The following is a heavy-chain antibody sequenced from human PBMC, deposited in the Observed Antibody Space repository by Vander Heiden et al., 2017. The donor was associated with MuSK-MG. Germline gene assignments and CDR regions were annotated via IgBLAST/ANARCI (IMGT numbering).Heavy chain of an antibody. D-gene: IGHD3-22*01. CDR3: ARDSSGYLLYYYYGMDV. J-gene: IGHJ6*02. CDR2: IYPSGSP. CDR1: GYFISSGYY. Sequence: QVQLQESGPGLVKPSETLSLTCPVSGYFISSGYYWGWIRQPPGKGLEWIGSIYPSGSPYYPPSLKSRVTISVDTSKNQFSLKLSSVTAADTAVYYCARDSSGYLLYYYYGMDVWCQVPTVNVSS. V-gene: IGHV4-38-2*02.